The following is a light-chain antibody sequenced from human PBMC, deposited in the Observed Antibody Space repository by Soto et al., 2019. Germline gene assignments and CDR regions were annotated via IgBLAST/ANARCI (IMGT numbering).Light chain of an antibody. CDR2: DVS. CDR1: QSVVKC. V-gene: IGKV3-11*01. Sequence: EIVLTKSPATLSLSPGERATLSCRASQSVVKCLAWYQQKPGQAPRLLIYDVSSRAPGIPARFSGSGSGTDFTLTISILAPEDFGVYYCQQCNNWPPITFGQGTRLEIK. CDR3: QQCNNWPPIT. J-gene: IGKJ5*01.